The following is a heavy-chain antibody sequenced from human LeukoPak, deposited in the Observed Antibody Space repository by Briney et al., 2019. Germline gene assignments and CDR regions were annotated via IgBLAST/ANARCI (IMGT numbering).Heavy chain of an antibody. CDR1: GFTFSSYS. CDR3: ARDPANSSGWFPSGYYYYGMDV. J-gene: IGHJ6*02. V-gene: IGHV3-21*01. D-gene: IGHD6-19*01. Sequence: GGSLRLSCAASGFTFSSYSMNWFRQAPGKGLEWASSISSSSSYIYYADSVKGRFTISRDNAKNSLYLQMNSLRAEDTAVYYCARDPANSSGWFPSGYYYYGMDVWGQGTTVTVSS. CDR2: ISSSSSYI.